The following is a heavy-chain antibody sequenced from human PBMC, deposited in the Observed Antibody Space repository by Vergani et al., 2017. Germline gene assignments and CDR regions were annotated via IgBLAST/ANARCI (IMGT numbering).Heavy chain of an antibody. V-gene: IGHV3-73*01. D-gene: IGHD3-10*01. Sequence: EVQLVESGGGLEQPGRSLRLSCAASGFVFSESPIHWVRQVPGKGLEWLGHIRRRSEHYATAYGPSLIGRATISRDDSTNTAYLQLSSLGTDDTAIYFCSAQTQSCHDYWGQGTLVAVSS. CDR2: IRRRSEHYAT. CDR3: SAQTQSCHDY. CDR1: GFVFSESP. J-gene: IGHJ4*02.